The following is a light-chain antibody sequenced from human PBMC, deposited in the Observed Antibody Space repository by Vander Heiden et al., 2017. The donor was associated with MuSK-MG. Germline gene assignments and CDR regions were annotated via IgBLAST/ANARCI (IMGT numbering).Light chain of an antibody. J-gene: IGKJ3*01. Sequence: DIQMTQSPLSLSASVGDRVTLTCRASENINNYLNWYQQRPGKAPKLLIFAASRLESGVPSRFSGSGSGTDITLTITSLQPEDFATYYCQQSYTTPIFTFGPGTKVDIK. CDR1: ENINNY. CDR3: QQSYTTPIFT. CDR2: AAS. V-gene: IGKV1-39*01.